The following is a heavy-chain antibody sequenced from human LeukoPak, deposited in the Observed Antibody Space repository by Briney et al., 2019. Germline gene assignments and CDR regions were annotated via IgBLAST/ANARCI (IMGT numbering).Heavy chain of an antibody. V-gene: IGHV3-23*01. D-gene: IGHD1/OR15-1a*01. CDR3: AKEGWRTFDY. CDR2: ISVSGGST. Sequence: GGSLRLSCAASGFTFSSYWMTWVRQAPGKGLEWVSGISVSGGSTYYADSVKGRFTISRDNSKNTLYLQMNSLTAEDTAVYYCAKEGWRTFDYWGQGTLVTVSS. J-gene: IGHJ4*02. CDR1: GFTFSSYW.